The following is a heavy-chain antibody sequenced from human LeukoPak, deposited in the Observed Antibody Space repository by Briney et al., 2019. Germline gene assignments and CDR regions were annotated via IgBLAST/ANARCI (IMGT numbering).Heavy chain of an antibody. CDR1: GFTFSSYA. V-gene: IGHV3-30-3*01. CDR2: ISYDGSNK. J-gene: IGHJ4*02. CDR3: ARDGSPNYYDSSGYYY. D-gene: IGHD3-22*01. Sequence: GGSLRLSCAASGFTFSSYAMRWVRQAPGKGLEWVAVISYDGSNKYYADSVKGRFTISRDNSKNTLYLQMNSLRAEDTAVYYCARDGSPNYYDSSGYYYWGQGTLVTVSS.